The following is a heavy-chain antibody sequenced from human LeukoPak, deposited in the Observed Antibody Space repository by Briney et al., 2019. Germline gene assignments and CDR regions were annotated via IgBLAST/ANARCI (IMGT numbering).Heavy chain of an antibody. CDR3: ARDGYCSSTSCYDHYYYGMDV. CDR2: ISYDGSTK. J-gene: IGHJ6*02. CDR1: GFSFSSYG. D-gene: IGHD2-2*01. V-gene: IGHV3-30*03. Sequence: GGSLRLSCAASGFSFSSYGMHWVRQAPGKGLEWVAVISYDGSTKYYADSVKGRFTLSRDNSKNTLYLQMNSLRAEDTAVYYCARDGYCSSTSCYDHYYYGMDVWGQGTTVTVSS.